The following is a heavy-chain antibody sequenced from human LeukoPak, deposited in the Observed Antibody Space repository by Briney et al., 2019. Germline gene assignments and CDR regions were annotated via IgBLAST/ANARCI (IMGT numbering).Heavy chain of an antibody. CDR2: ISGAGSAT. CDR3: AKDIYKLGLYYFDY. D-gene: IGHD7-27*01. Sequence: PGGSLRLSCAASGFTFSSYAMTWVRQAPGKGLEWVSTISGAGSATYYADSVKGRFIISRDNAKNSLYLQMNSLRAEDTALYYCAKDIYKLGLYYFDYWGQGTLVTVSS. CDR1: GFTFSSYA. V-gene: IGHV3-23*01. J-gene: IGHJ4*02.